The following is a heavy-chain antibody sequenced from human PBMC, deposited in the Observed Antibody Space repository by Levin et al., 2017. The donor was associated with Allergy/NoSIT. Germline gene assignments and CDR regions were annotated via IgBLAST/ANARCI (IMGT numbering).Heavy chain of an antibody. J-gene: IGHJ4*02. D-gene: IGHD6-13*01. CDR2: INSDGSTT. V-gene: IGHV3-74*01. CDR3: ARSGYSDY. Sequence: GGSLRLSCAASGFTFSSYWMHWVRQAPGKGLVWVSCINSDGSTTSYADSVKGRFTISRDNAKNTLYLQMNSLRAEDTAVYYCARSGYSDYWGQGTLVTVSA. CDR1: GFTFSSYW.